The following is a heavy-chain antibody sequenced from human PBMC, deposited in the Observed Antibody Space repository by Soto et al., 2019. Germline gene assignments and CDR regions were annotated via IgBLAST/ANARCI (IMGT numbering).Heavy chain of an antibody. J-gene: IGHJ6*02. Sequence: ASVKVSCKASGGTFSSYAISWVRQAPGQGLEWMGGIIPIFGTANYAQKFQGRVTITADESTSTAYMELSRLRSEDTAVYYCARVRQSSSTIYYYYYGMDVWGQGTTVTVSS. D-gene: IGHD6-6*01. V-gene: IGHV1-69*13. CDR3: ARVRQSSSTIYYYYYGMDV. CDR2: IIPIFGTA. CDR1: GGTFSSYA.